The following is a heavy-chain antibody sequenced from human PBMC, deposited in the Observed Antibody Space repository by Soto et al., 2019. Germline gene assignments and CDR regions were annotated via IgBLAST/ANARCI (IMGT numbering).Heavy chain of an antibody. J-gene: IGHJ4*02. Sequence: QVQLQESGPGLVKPSQTLSLTCTVSGGSISSGGYYWSWIRQHPGKGLEWIGSIYYSGSTYYNAXXXXXXXXXXXXXXXXXXXXXXXVXAXXXXXXXCARGVLHWGQGTLVTVSS. CDR1: GGSISSGGYY. CDR3: ARGVLH. D-gene: IGHD3-16*01. V-gene: IGHV4-31*01. CDR2: IYYSGST.